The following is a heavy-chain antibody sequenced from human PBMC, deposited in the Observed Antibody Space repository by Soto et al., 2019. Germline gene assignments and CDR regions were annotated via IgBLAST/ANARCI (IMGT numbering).Heavy chain of an antibody. CDR3: AKMGGGSSSWYPYYYYGMDV. J-gene: IGHJ6*02. V-gene: IGHV4-59*01. D-gene: IGHD6-13*01. CDR1: GGSISSYY. CDR2: IYYSGST. Sequence: PSETLSLTCTVSGGSISSYYWSWIRQPPGKGLEWIGYIYYSGSTNYNPSLKSRVTISVDTSKNQFSLKLSSVTAADTAVYYCAKMGGGSSSWYPYYYYGMDVWGQGTTVTVSS.